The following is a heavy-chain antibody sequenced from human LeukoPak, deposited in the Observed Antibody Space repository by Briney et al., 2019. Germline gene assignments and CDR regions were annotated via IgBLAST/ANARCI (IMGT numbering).Heavy chain of an antibody. CDR2: INHSGST. CDR3: ARYNWSAFDY. CDR1: GGSFSGYY. J-gene: IGHJ4*02. V-gene: IGHV4-34*01. D-gene: IGHD1-20*01. Sequence: SETLSLTCAVYGGSFSGYYWSWIRQPPGKGREWIGEINHSGSTNYNPSLKSRVTISVDTSNNQFSLKLSSVTAADTVVYYCARYNWSAFDYWGEGTLVTVSS.